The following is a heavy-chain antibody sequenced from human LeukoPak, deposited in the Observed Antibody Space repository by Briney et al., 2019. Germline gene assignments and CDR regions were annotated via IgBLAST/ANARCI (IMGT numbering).Heavy chain of an antibody. CDR1: GFTFSTYW. CDR3: ARVRCSSNSCFPDY. J-gene: IGHJ4*02. V-gene: IGHV3-7*01. D-gene: IGHD2-2*01. Sequence: GGSLRLSCAASGFTFSTYWMSWVRQAPGKGLEWVANIKQDGSEKYYVDSVKGRFTISRDDAKNSLFLQMNSLRAEDTAVYYCARVRCSSNSCFPDYWGQGTLVTVSS. CDR2: IKQDGSEK.